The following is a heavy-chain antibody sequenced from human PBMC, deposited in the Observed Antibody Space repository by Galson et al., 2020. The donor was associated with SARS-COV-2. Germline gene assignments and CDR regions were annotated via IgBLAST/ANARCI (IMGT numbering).Heavy chain of an antibody. CDR3: ARRTSYYYGSGSSPDY. D-gene: IGHD3-10*01. J-gene: IGHJ4*02. CDR2: INHSGST. V-gene: IGHV4-34*01. CDR1: GGSFSGYY. Sequence: SETLSLTCAVYGGSFSGYYWSWIRQPPGKGLEWIGEINHSGSTNYNPSLKSRVTISVDTSKNQFSLKLSSVTAADTAVYYCARRTSYYYGSGSSPDYWGQGTLVTVSS.